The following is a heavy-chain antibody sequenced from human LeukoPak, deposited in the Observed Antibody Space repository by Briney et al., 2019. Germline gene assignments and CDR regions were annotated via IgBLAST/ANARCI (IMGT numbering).Heavy chain of an antibody. CDR2: IYYSGST. Sequence: SETLSLTCTVSGGSISSYYWSWSRQPPGKGLEWIGYIYYSGSTNYNPSLKSRVTISVDTSKNQFSLKLSSVTAADTAVYYCARDQGIAAAGKNAFDIWGHGTMVTVSS. V-gene: IGHV4-59*01. D-gene: IGHD6-13*01. CDR1: GGSISSYY. CDR3: ARDQGIAAAGKNAFDI. J-gene: IGHJ3*02.